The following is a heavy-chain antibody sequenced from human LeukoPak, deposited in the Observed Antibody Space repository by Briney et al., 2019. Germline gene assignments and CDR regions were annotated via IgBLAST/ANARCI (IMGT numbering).Heavy chain of an antibody. V-gene: IGHV3-33*01. J-gene: IGHJ4*02. Sequence: GGSLRLSCAASGFTFSTYGMHWVRQAPGKGLEWVALIWYDESNKYYADSVKDRFSISRDNAKNSLYLQMKSLRDEDTAIYYCARDYGDLPARVPYFDYWGQGTLVTVSS. CDR1: GFTFSTYG. CDR3: ARDYGDLPARVPYFDY. CDR2: IWYDESNK. D-gene: IGHD4-17*01.